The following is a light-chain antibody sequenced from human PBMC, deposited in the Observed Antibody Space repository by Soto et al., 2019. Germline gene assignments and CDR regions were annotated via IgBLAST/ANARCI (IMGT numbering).Light chain of an antibody. CDR1: QSVSSN. Sequence: IVLTQSPGPRSLSPGERVTLSCRASQSVSSNLAWYQQKPGQAPRLLIYGASSRATGIPDRFSGSGSGTAFTLTISRLEPEDFAVYYCQQYGSSSWTFGQGTKVDIK. CDR2: GAS. J-gene: IGKJ1*01. V-gene: IGKV3-20*01. CDR3: QQYGSSSWT.